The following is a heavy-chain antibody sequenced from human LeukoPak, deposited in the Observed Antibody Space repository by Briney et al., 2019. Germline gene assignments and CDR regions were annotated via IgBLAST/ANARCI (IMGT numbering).Heavy chain of an antibody. CDR2: IYYSGST. CDR1: GGSISSGGYY. CDR3: ARGLYCSGGSCYSYYYYGMDV. V-gene: IGHV4-31*03. D-gene: IGHD2-15*01. Sequence: TSQALSLTCTVSGGSISSGGYYWSWIRQHPGKGPEWIGYIYYSGSTYYNPSLKSRVTISVDTSKNQFSLKLSSVTAADTAVYYCARGLYCSGGSCYSYYYYGMDVWGQGTTVTVSS. J-gene: IGHJ6*02.